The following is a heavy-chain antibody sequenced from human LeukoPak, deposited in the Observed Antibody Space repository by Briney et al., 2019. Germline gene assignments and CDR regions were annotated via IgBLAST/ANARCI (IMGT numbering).Heavy chain of an antibody. D-gene: IGHD5-12*01. CDR3: AKDHGWLSAA. CDR1: GFTFSTYA. Sequence: GGSLRLSCAASGFTFSTYAMTWVRQAPGKGLEWVSAISGNGDKTYYTNSVRGRFTISRDNSKNTLYLQMNSLRAEDTAVYYCAKDHGWLSAAWGQGTLVAVSS. V-gene: IGHV3-23*01. J-gene: IGHJ4*02. CDR2: ISGNGDKT.